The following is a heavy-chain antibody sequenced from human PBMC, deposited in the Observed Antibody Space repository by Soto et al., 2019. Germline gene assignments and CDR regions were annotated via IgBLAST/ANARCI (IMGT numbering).Heavy chain of an antibody. V-gene: IGHV4-30-2*01. J-gene: IGHJ6*02. Sequence: SDTLSLTCAVSGDSISRGGYSWTLIRQPPGKALEWIGNIYDSGSTSYNPSLKSRVTISVDRSKNQFSLKLTSVTAADTAVYFCARGSSSYYDYGMDVWGQGTTVIVSS. CDR1: GDSISRGGYS. CDR2: IYDSGST. CDR3: ARGSSSYYDYGMDV. D-gene: IGHD6-6*01.